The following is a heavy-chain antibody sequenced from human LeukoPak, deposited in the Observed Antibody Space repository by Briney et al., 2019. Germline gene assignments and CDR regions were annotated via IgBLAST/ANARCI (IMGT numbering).Heavy chain of an antibody. J-gene: IGHJ4*02. CDR1: DFSFITYA. CDR3: ASIEYSSSWDY. D-gene: IGHD6-13*01. V-gene: IGHV3-30*04. CDR2: ISYDGSNK. Sequence: TGGSLRLSCAGSDFSFITYAMSWVRQAPGKGLEWVAVISYDGSNKYYADSVKGRFTISRDNSKNTLYLQMNSLRAEDTAVYYCASIEYSSSWDYWGQGTLVTVSS.